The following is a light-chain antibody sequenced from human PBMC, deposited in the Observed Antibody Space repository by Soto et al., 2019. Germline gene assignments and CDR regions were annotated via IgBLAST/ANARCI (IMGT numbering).Light chain of an antibody. CDR3: QQYGTSPWT. CDR2: GAS. CDR1: QSVSSSY. Sequence: EIVLTQSPGTLSLSPGERATLSCRASQSVSSSYLAWYQRKPGQAPRLLIYGASSRATGIPDRFSGSGSRTDFTLTISRLEPEDFAVYYCQQYGTSPWTFGQGTKVDIK. J-gene: IGKJ1*01. V-gene: IGKV3-20*01.